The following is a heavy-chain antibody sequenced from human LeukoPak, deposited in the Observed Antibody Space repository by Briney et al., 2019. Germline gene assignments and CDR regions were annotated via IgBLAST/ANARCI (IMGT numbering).Heavy chain of an antibody. J-gene: IGHJ6*02. Sequence: ASVKVSCKASGYTLTSYDINWVRQATGQGLEWMGWMNPNSGNTGYAQKFQGRVTMTRNTSISTAYMELSSLRSEDTAVYYCARGVGYFDWLSFVRGYGMDVWGQGTTVTVSS. CDR1: GYTLTSYD. V-gene: IGHV1-8*01. CDR3: ARGVGYFDWLSFVRGYGMDV. D-gene: IGHD3-9*01. CDR2: MNPNSGNT.